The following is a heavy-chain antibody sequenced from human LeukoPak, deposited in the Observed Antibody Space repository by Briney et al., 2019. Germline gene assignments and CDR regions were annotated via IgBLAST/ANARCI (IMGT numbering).Heavy chain of an antibody. CDR2: IIPILGIA. D-gene: IGHD6-13*01. CDR1: GYTFSSFY. Sequence: SVKVSCKASGYTFSSFYMHWVRQAPGQGLEWMGRIIPILGIANYAQKFQGRVTITADKSTSTAYMELSSLRSEDTAVYYCARGLAAAPYWFDPWGQGTLVTVSS. CDR3: ARGLAAAPYWFDP. V-gene: IGHV1-69*02. J-gene: IGHJ5*02.